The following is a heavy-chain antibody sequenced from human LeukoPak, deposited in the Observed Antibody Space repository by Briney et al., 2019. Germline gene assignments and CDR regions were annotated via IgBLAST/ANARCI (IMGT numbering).Heavy chain of an antibody. D-gene: IGHD3-10*01. Sequence: GGSLRLSCAASGFTVSSYAMTWVRQAPGKGLEWVANIKQDGSEKYYVDSVKGRFTISRDNAKNSLYLQMNSLRAEDTAVYYCARGGGNYWGQGTLVTVSS. CDR2: IKQDGSEK. V-gene: IGHV3-7*01. CDR1: GFTVSSYA. J-gene: IGHJ4*02. CDR3: ARGGGNY.